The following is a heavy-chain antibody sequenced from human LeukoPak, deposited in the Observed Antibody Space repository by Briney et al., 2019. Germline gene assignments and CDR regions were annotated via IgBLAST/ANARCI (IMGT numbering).Heavy chain of an antibody. CDR3: TRIGTDPTIIVAGHGHYHGMDV. CDR2: IRKKANGYAP. Sequence: KPGGSLRLSCAASGFTFSDYWMDWVRQAPGKGLEWVGRIRKKANGYAPEYAASVRGRFTISRDDSKSSMYLQMNSLKTEDTALYYCTRIGTDPTIIVAGHGHYHGMDVWGQGTTVTVSS. V-gene: IGHV3-72*01. CDR1: GFTFSDYW. J-gene: IGHJ6*02. D-gene: IGHD2-21*01.